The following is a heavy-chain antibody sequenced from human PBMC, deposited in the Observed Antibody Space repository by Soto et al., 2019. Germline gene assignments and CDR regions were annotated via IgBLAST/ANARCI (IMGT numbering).Heavy chain of an antibody. Sequence: ASVKVSCKASGGTFSSYAISWVRQAPGQGLEWMGGIIPIFGTANYAQKFQGRVTITADESTSTAYMELSSLRSEDTAVYYCARAAVLRYFGWLPQYYYYYGMDVWGQGTTVTVSS. CDR2: IIPIFGTA. V-gene: IGHV1-69*13. D-gene: IGHD3-9*01. J-gene: IGHJ6*02. CDR1: GGTFSSYA. CDR3: ARAAVLRYFGWLPQYYYYYGMDV.